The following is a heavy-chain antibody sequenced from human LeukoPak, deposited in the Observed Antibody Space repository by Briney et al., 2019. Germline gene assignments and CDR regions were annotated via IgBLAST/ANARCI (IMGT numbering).Heavy chain of an antibody. V-gene: IGHV3-23*01. CDR3: AKGVRLWFAFYFDY. D-gene: IGHD3-10*01. J-gene: IGHJ4*02. CDR1: GFTLGSCA. CDR2: ISGNGYNT. Sequence: PGESLRLSCAGSGFTLGSCAMSRVRQAPGKGLEWVSAISGNGYNTYYADSVKGRFTISSESSGNTLYLQMHNLRAEDTAVYYCAKGVRLWFAFYFDYWGQGTLVTVSS.